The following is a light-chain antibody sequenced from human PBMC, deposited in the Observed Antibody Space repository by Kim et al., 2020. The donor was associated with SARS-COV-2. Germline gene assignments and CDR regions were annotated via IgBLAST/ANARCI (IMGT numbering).Light chain of an antibody. Sequence: VSPGQTASITGSGDKLGDKYACWYQQKPGQSPVLVIYQDSKRPSGIPERFSGSNSGNTATLTISGTQAMDEADYYCQAWDSSTVVFGGGTQLNVL. CDR1: KLGDKY. CDR2: QDS. V-gene: IGLV3-1*01. CDR3: QAWDSSTVV. J-gene: IGLJ2*01.